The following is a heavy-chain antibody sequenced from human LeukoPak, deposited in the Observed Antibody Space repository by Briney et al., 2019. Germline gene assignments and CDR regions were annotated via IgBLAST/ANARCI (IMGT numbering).Heavy chain of an antibody. CDR2: ISAYNGNT. D-gene: IGHD6-13*01. Sequence: GASVKVSCKASGYTFTSYGISWVRQAPGQGLEWMGWISAYNGNTNYAQKFQGRVTITRNTSISTAYMELSSLRSEDTAVYYCARSLAAAGLRFDPWGQGTLVTVSS. J-gene: IGHJ5*02. V-gene: IGHV1-18*01. CDR3: ARSLAAAGLRFDP. CDR1: GYTFTSYG.